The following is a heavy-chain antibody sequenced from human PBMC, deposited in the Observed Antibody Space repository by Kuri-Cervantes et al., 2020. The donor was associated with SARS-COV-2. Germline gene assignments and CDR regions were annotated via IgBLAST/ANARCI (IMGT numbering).Heavy chain of an antibody. Sequence: LRLSCAASGFTFSSYAMSWVRQAPGEGLEWVSAISGSGGSTYYADSVKGRFTISRDNSKNTLYLQMNSLRAEDTAVYYCAKRYSSSWTGPSPFDYWGQGTLVTVSS. D-gene: IGHD6-13*01. CDR3: AKRYSSSWTGPSPFDY. J-gene: IGHJ4*02. CDR1: GFTFSSYA. V-gene: IGHV3-23*01. CDR2: ISGSGGST.